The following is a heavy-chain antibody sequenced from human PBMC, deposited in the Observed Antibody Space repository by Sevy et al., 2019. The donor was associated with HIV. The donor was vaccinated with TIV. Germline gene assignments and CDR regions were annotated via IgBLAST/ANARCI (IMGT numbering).Heavy chain of an antibody. J-gene: IGHJ4*02. CDR2: ISYSGTNK. D-gene: IGHD2-21*02. CDR3: AVVAVEYCTDDCYHRFDY. V-gene: IGHV3-30-3*01. Sequence: GGSLRLSSAASGFTFTLYAIHWVRQAPGKGLEWVALISYSGTNKYYADSVKGRFTISRDDSKNTAYLQMNNLRTDHTAVYYCAVVAVEYCTDDCYHRFDYWGQGTQVTVSS. CDR1: GFTFTLYA.